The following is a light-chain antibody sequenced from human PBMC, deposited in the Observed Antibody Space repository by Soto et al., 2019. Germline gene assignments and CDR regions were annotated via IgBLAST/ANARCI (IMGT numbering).Light chain of an antibody. V-gene: IGKV2-30*01. CDR2: KVS. CDR3: MQGTHWPWT. CDR1: QSLVYSDGNIY. J-gene: IGKJ1*01. Sequence: DAVMTQSPLSLPVTLGQPASISCRSSQSLVYSDGNIYLNWFHQRPGQSPRRLIYKVSNRDSGVPDGMRGSGSRTDFTLKISRVEAEDFWVYSCMQGTHWPWTFGQGTKVEIK.